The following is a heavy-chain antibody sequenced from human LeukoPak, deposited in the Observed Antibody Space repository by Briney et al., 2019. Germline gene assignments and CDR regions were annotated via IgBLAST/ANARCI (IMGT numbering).Heavy chain of an antibody. Sequence: GASVKVSCKASGYTFTSYGISWVRQAPGQGLEWMGWISAYNGNTNYAQKLQGRVTMTTDTSTSTAYMGLRSLRSGDTAVYYCAAEYSSSRGGLDAFDIWGQGTMVTVSS. CDR2: ISAYNGNT. J-gene: IGHJ3*02. V-gene: IGHV1-18*01. D-gene: IGHD6-6*01. CDR1: GYTFTSYG. CDR3: AAEYSSSRGGLDAFDI.